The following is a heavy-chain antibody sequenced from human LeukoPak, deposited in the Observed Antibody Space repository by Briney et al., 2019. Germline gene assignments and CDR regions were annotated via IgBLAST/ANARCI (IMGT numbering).Heavy chain of an antibody. D-gene: IGHD6-6*01. V-gene: IGHV5-51*01. CDR3: ARPSSSTSIAGAWSY. Sequence: GESLKISCQGSGYSFSRYWIGWVRQMPGKGLEWMGIIYPGDSDARYSPSFQGQVTISVDKSISTAYLQWSSLKASDTAIYYCARPSSSTSIAGAWSYWGQGTLVTVSS. CDR2: IYPGDSDA. J-gene: IGHJ4*02. CDR1: GYSFSRYW.